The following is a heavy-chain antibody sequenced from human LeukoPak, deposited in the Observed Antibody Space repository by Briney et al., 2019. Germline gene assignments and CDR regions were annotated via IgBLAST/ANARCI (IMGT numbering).Heavy chain of an antibody. V-gene: IGHV3-48*04. CDR2: ISSSSSSTI. Sequence: GGSLRLSCAASGFTFSSYSMNWVRQAPGKGLEWVSYISSSSSSTIYYADSVKGRFTISRDNAKNSLYLQMNSLRAEDTAVYYCARDSWRSGSYEGDAFDIWGQGTMVTVSS. CDR1: GFTFSSYS. D-gene: IGHD1-26*01. CDR3: ARDSWRSGSYEGDAFDI. J-gene: IGHJ3*02.